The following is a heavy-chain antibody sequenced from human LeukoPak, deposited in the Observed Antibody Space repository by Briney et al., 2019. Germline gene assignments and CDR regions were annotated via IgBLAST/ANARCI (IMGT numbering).Heavy chain of an antibody. D-gene: IGHD3-10*01. J-gene: IGHJ5*02. CDR2: IYYSGST. V-gene: IGHV4-39*07. CDR1: GGSISSSSYY. Sequence: SETLSLTCTVSGGSISSSSYYWGWIRQPPGKGLEWIGSIYYSGSTYYNPSLKSRVTISVDTSKNQFSLKLSSVTAADTAVYYCARPHNYYGSGSYSTNWFDPWGQGTLVTVSS. CDR3: ARPHNYYGSGSYSTNWFDP.